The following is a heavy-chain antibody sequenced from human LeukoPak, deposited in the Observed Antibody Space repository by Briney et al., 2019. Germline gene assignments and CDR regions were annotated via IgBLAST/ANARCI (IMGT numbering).Heavy chain of an antibody. D-gene: IGHD2-2*01. CDR2: IYHSGST. V-gene: IGHV4-4*02. Sequence: SETLSLTCAVSGGSISSSNWWSWVRQPPGKGLEWIGEIYHSGSTNYNPSLKSRVTISVDTSKNQFSLKLSSVTAADTAVYYCARDREYCSSTSCYYNWFDPWGQGTLVTVSS. J-gene: IGHJ5*02. CDR1: GGSISSSNW. CDR3: ARDREYCSSTSCYYNWFDP.